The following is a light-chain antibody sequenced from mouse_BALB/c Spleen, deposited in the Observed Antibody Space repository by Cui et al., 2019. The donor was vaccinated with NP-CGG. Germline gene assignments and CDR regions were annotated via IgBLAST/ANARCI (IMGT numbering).Light chain of an antibody. Sequence: QGAWTQGSALTTSPGETVTLTCRSSTGAVTTSNYANWVQEKPDHLFTGLIGGTNNRAPGVPARFSGSLIGDKAALTITGAQTEDETIYFCALWYSNHWVFGGGTKLTVL. CDR3: ALWYSNHWV. CDR2: GTN. J-gene: IGLJ1*01. CDR1: TGAVTTSNY. V-gene: IGLV1*01.